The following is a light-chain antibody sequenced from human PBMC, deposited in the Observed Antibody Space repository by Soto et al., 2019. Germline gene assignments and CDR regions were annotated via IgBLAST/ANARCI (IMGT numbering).Light chain of an antibody. V-gene: IGLV1-40*01. CDR2: ANT. CDR1: SSNIGAGYD. CDR3: QSYDSSLSGWL. J-gene: IGLJ2*01. Sequence: QSVLTQPPSVSGAPGQRVTISCTGSSSNIGAGYDVHWYQQLPGTAPKLLVHANTDRPSGVPDRFSGSKSGTSASLAITGLQAEDEADYYCQSYDSSLSGWLFGGGTKLTVL.